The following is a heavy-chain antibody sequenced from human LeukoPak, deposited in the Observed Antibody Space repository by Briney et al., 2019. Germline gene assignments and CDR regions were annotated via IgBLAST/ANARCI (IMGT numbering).Heavy chain of an antibody. J-gene: IGHJ6*02. CDR1: GGATSSSSYY. D-gene: IGHD4/OR15-4a*01. Sequence: SETLSLTCTVSGGATSSSSYYWGWIRQPPGKGLEWIGSIFYSGSTYYNPSLKSRVTISVDTSKNQFSLKLSSVTAADTAVYYCGRHQTMYYGMDVWGQGTTVTVSS. CDR2: IFYSGST. V-gene: IGHV4-39*01. CDR3: GRHQTMYYGMDV.